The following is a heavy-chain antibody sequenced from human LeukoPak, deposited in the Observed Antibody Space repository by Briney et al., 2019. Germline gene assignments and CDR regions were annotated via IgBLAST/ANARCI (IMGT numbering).Heavy chain of an antibody. CDR1: GFTFSSYG. CDR3: AKRGRDGYNLFDY. D-gene: IGHD5-24*01. V-gene: IGHV3-30*02. J-gene: IGHJ4*02. Sequence: GGSLRLSCAASGFTFSSYGMHWVRQAPGKGLEWVAFIRYDGSNKYYADSVKGRFTISRDNSKNTLYLQMNSLRAEDTAVYYCAKRGRDGYNLFDYWGQGTLVTVSS. CDR2: IRYDGSNK.